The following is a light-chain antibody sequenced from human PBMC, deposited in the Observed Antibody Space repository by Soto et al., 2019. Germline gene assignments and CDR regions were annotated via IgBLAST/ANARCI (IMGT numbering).Light chain of an antibody. CDR2: DVK. V-gene: IGLV2-11*01. Sequence: QYSLTQPAGGSGSPGQAITITHTGTSSAGGGDNYVSWYQQHAGQSPIRMIYDVKNRPSGVPDRLAGSKSGSKAYLSICGLQSEDEADYFCCSDAGTYTDVSGTRTHVT. J-gene: IGLJ1*01. CDR3: CSDAGTYTDV. CDR1: SSAGGGDNY.